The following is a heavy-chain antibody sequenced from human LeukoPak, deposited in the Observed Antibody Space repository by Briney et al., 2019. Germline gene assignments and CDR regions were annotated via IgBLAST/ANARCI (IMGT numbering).Heavy chain of an antibody. Sequence: SETLSLTCAVSGGSISSGGYSWNWIRQPPGKGLEWIGYVHYSGSTNYNPSLKSRVTISVDTSKNQFSLKLSSVTTADTAVYYCARVEEGYGSGRRGNFYMDVWGKGTTVTISS. CDR1: GGSISSGGYS. J-gene: IGHJ6*03. CDR3: ARVEEGYGSGRRGNFYMDV. D-gene: IGHD3-10*01. CDR2: VHYSGST. V-gene: IGHV4-61*08.